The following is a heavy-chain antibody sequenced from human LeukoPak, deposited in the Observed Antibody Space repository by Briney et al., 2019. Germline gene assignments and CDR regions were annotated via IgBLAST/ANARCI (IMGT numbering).Heavy chain of an antibody. CDR3: TTEGEWELIVSGY. Sequence: GGSLRLSCAASGFTFSNAWMSWVRQAPGKGLEWAGRIKSKTDGGTTDYAAPVKGRFTISRDDSKNTLYLQMNSLKTEDTAVYYCTTEGEWELIVSGYWGQGTLVTVSS. J-gene: IGHJ4*02. CDR1: GFTFSNAW. CDR2: IKSKTDGGTT. V-gene: IGHV3-15*01. D-gene: IGHD1-26*01.